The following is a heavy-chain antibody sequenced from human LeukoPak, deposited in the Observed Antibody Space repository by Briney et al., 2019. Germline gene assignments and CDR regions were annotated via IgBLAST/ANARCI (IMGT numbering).Heavy chain of an antibody. CDR1: GFTFSSYA. CDR3: AKDRGVYCSSTSCYAPFDC. V-gene: IGHV3-23*01. J-gene: IGHJ4*02. CDR2: ISGSGGST. D-gene: IGHD2-2*01. Sequence: PGGSLRLSCAASGFTFSSYAMSWVRQAPGKGLEWVSAISGSGGSTYYADSVKGRFTISRDNSKNTLYLQMNSLRAEDTAVYYCAKDRGVYCSSTSCYAPFDCWGQGTLVTVSS.